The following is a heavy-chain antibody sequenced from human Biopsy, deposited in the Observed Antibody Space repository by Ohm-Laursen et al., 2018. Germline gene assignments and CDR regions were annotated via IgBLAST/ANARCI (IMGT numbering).Heavy chain of an antibody. CDR1: SASINLDY. Sequence: GTLSLTCTVSSASINLDYWGWIRQSPGKGLEWIGYINHSGHTNYNPSLKSRLTMSVDTSKNQFSLKLTSVTAADTAVYYCARDRIAYCTATSCDNFGLDVWGQGTTVTVSS. CDR3: ARDRIAYCTATSCDNFGLDV. D-gene: IGHD2-8*02. V-gene: IGHV4-59*01. J-gene: IGHJ6*02. CDR2: INHSGHT.